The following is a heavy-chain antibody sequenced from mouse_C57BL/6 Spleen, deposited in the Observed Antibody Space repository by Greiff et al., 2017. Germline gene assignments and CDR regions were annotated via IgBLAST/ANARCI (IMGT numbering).Heavy chain of an antibody. CDR3: ARGYGSTDYLDY. D-gene: IGHD1-1*01. Sequence: EVQLQQSGPELVKPGASVKISCKASGYTFTDYYMNWVKQSHGKSLEWIGDINPNNGGTSYNQKFKGKATLTVDKSSSTAYMELRSLTSEDSAVYYCARGYGSTDYLDYWGQGTTLTVSS. V-gene: IGHV1-26*01. CDR2: INPNNGGT. CDR1: GYTFTDYY. J-gene: IGHJ2*01.